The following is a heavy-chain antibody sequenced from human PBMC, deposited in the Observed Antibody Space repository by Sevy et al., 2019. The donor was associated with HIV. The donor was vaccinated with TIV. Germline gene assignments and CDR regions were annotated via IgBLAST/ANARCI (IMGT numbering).Heavy chain of an antibody. CDR2: IKQDGSEK. J-gene: IGHJ3*02. CDR3: AGGGYCSSTSCYTNDADDI. Sequence: GGSLRLSCTASGFTFSSYWMSWVRQAPGKGLEWVANIKQDGSEKYYVDSVKGRFTISRDNAKNSLYLQMNSLRAEDTAVYYCAGGGYCSSTSCYTNDADDIWGQGTMVTVSS. V-gene: IGHV3-7*01. D-gene: IGHD2-2*02. CDR1: GFTFSSYW.